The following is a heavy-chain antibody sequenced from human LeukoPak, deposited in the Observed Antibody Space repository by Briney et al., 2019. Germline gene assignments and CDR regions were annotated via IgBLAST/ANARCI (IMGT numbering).Heavy chain of an antibody. CDR3: ARATYYYDSSGYYPSPSYFDY. CDR2: IYHSGST. J-gene: IGHJ4*02. V-gene: IGHV4-38-2*02. Sequence: SETLSLTCTVSGYSISSGYYWGRIRQPPGKGLEWIGSIYHSGSTYYNPSLKSRVTISVDTSKNQFSLKLSSVTAADTAVYYCARATYYYDSSGYYPSPSYFDYWGQGTLVTVSS. D-gene: IGHD3-22*01. CDR1: GYSISSGYY.